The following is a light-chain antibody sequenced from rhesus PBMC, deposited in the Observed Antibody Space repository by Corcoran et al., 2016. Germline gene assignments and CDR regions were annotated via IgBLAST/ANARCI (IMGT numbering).Light chain of an antibody. CDR1: QDITND. J-gene: IGKJ1*01. CDR3: PHYYTTPWT. CDR2: EAS. Sequence: DIQMTQSPSSLSASVGDRVTITCRASQDITNDLAWYQQKPGETPKLLIYEASSLQSGIPSRFSGSGSGTDFTLTISGLQSEDFATYYCPHYYTTPWTFGQGTKVDIK. V-gene: IGKV1-33*02.